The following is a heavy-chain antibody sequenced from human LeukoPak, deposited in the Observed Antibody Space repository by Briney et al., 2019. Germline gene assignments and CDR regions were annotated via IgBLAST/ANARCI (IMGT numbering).Heavy chain of an antibody. Sequence: SETLSLTCAVYGGSFSGYYWSWIRQPPGKGLEWIGEINHSGSTNYNPSLKSRVTISVDTSKNQFSLKLSSVTAADTAVYYCARQHGPRYFDYWGQGTLVTVSS. V-gene: IGHV4-34*01. J-gene: IGHJ4*02. CDR2: INHSGST. D-gene: IGHD4-17*01. CDR3: ARQHGPRYFDY. CDR1: GGSFSGYY.